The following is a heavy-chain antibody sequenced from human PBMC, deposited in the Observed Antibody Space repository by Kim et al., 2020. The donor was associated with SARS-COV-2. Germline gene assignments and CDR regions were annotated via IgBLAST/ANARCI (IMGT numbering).Heavy chain of an antibody. CDR2: IKQDGSEK. J-gene: IGHJ4*02. CDR1: GFTFNSYS. Sequence: GGSLRLSCAASGFTFNSYSMNWVRQAPGKGLEWVATIKQDGSEKHYVDSVKGRFTVSRDNAKNSLYLKVNSLRAEDTAVYYCARVWTHSGRDYWGQGTLVTVSS. CDR3: ARVWTHSGRDY. D-gene: IGHD3-3*01. V-gene: IGHV3-7*03.